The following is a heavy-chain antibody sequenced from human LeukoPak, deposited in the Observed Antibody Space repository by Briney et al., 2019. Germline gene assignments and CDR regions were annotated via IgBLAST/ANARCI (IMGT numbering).Heavy chain of an antibody. CDR1: GFSVSTNT. J-gene: IGHJ5*02. V-gene: IGHV3-66*01. D-gene: IGHD3-3*01. CDR3: PRGIDDFWSGFDP. CDR2: IDSGDST. Sequence: GGSLRLSCAASGFSVSTNTMIWVRQAPGEGLEWVSVIDSGDSTYYADAVKGRINVSRDTSKNTVYLQMNSLRAEDTAVYFCPRGIDDFWSGFDPWGQGTLVTVSS.